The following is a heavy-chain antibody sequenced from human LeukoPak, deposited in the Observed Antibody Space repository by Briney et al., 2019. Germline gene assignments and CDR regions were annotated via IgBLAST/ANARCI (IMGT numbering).Heavy chain of an antibody. D-gene: IGHD5-24*01. Sequence: ASVTVSCKASGGTFSSYAISWVRQAPGQGLEWMGIINPSGGSTSYAQKFQGRVTMTRDTSTSTVYMELSSLRSEDTAVYYCARQRDGFDYWGQGTLVTVSS. J-gene: IGHJ4*02. CDR3: ARQRDGFDY. CDR2: INPSGGST. CDR1: GGTFSSYA. V-gene: IGHV1-46*01.